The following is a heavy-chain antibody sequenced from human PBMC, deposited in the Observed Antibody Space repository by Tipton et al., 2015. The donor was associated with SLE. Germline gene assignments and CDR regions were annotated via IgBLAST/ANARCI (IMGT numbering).Heavy chain of an antibody. CDR2: IYYSGTT. V-gene: IGHV4-39*01. CDR1: GGSISGSSYY. Sequence: TLSLTCTVSGGSISGSSYYWGWIRQPPGKGLEWIGGIYYSGTTSYNAPLESRVTISVDTSKNQFSLRLSSVTAADTAVYYCARQGWRHDFDYWGQGTLVTVSS. CDR3: ARQGWRHDFDY. J-gene: IGHJ4*02. D-gene: IGHD2-15*01.